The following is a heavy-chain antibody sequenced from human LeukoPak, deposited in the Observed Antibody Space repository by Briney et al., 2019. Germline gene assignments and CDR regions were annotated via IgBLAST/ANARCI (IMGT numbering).Heavy chain of an antibody. V-gene: IGHV5-51*07. D-gene: IGHD2-2*01. CDR1: GYSFTSYW. CDR3: ARRVVPAAIEEKDEAFDI. Sequence: RGESPKTSCNGSGYSFTSYWIGLGQQVPREGQGLERIIYPGDSHTQHSPSFQAQVTITANNNISTAYLQWSSLKASDTAMYYCARRVVPAAIEEKDEAFDIWGQGTMVTVSS. CDR2: IYPGDSHT. J-gene: IGHJ3*02.